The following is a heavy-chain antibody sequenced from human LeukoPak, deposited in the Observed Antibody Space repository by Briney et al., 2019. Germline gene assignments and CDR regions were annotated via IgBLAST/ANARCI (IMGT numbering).Heavy chain of an antibody. Sequence: GGSLRLSCAAPGFTFSSYAMSWVRQAPGKGLEWVSAISGSGGSTYYADSVKGRFTISRDNSKNTLYLQMNSLRAEDTAVYYCAKPGVHPYYFDYWGQGTLVTVSS. D-gene: IGHD3-10*01. V-gene: IGHV3-23*01. J-gene: IGHJ4*02. CDR3: AKPGVHPYYFDY. CDR2: ISGSGGST. CDR1: GFTFSSYA.